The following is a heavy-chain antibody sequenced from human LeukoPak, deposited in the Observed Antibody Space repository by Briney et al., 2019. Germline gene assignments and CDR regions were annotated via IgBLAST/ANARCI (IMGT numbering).Heavy chain of an antibody. CDR2: IYFTGTA. CDR1: GTSLSSFY. J-gene: IGHJ4*02. Sequence: SEKLSRNTTVSGTSLSSFYWTWFRQPVGQRLEWIGLIYFTGTATLNPSLRSRVAMSVDLAKNQLFLKLASMTAADTAMYYCARKDGDYWGQGTLVSVSS. V-gene: IGHV4-4*07. CDR3: ARKDGDY.